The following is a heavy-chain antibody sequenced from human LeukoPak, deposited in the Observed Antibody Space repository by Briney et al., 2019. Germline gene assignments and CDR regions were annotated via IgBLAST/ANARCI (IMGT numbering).Heavy chain of an antibody. CDR3: AREERGWLVGH. J-gene: IGHJ4*02. Sequence: PGGSLRLSCAACGFPFADYALHWVRQAPGKGLEWVALICHDGSAKFYSDSVRGRFSISRDDRKTTLFLQMNSLRPEDTAVYYCAREERGWLVGHWGQGTLVTVSS. D-gene: IGHD5-12*01. CDR2: ICHDGSAK. V-gene: IGHV3-30*04. CDR1: GFPFADYA.